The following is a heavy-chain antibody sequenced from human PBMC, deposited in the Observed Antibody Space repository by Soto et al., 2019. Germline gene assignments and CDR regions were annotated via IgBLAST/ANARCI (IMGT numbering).Heavy chain of an antibody. V-gene: IGHV3-23*01. J-gene: IGHJ4*02. CDR2: ISGSGGST. CDR3: ARDQGYSGYASYFDY. Sequence: GGSLRLSCAASGFTFSSYAMSWVRQAPGKGLEWVSAISGSGGSTYYADSVKGRFTISRDNSKNTLYLQMNSLTAADTAVYYCARDQGYSGYASYFDYWGQGALVTVSS. D-gene: IGHD5-12*01. CDR1: GFTFSSYA.